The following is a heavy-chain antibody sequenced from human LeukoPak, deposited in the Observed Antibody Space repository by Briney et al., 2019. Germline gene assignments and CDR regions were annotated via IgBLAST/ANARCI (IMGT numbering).Heavy chain of an antibody. J-gene: IGHJ4*02. V-gene: IGHV3-11*03. CDR3: VRGFIAAVPVDY. Sequence: GGSLRLSCAASGFTFSDYYMSWIRQAPGKGLEWVSYISSSSSYTNYADSVKGRFTISRDNAKNSLYLQMNSLRAEDTAVYYCVRGFIAAVPVDYWGQGTLVTVSS. CDR2: ISSSSSYT. D-gene: IGHD6-13*01. CDR1: GFTFSDYY.